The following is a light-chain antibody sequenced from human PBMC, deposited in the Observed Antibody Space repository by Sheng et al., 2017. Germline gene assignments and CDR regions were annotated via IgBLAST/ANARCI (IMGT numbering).Light chain of an antibody. CDR2: KDS. CDR3: QSVDSTTTYPGVI. J-gene: IGLJ2*01. V-gene: IGLV3-25*03. Sequence: SYELTQPPSVSVSPGQTARISCSGDALSKEYVYWYQQKAGQAPVLVIYKDSERPSGIPERFSGSSSGTKVTLTISGVQAEDEADYFCQSVDSTTTYPGVIFGGGTKLTVL. CDR1: ALSKEY.